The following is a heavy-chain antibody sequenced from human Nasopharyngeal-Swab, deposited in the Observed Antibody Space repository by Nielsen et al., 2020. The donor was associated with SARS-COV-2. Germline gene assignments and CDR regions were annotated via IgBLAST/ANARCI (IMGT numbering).Heavy chain of an antibody. V-gene: IGHV1-18*01. CDR1: GYTFTSYG. CDR3: ARFRELSGSYGY. Sequence: ASVKVSCKASGYTFTSYGISWVRQAPGQGLEWMGWISVYNGNTNYAQNLQGRVTMTTDTSTSTACMELSSLRSEDTAVYYCARFRELSGSYGYWGQGTLVTVSS. CDR2: ISVYNGNT. J-gene: IGHJ4*02. D-gene: IGHD1-26*01.